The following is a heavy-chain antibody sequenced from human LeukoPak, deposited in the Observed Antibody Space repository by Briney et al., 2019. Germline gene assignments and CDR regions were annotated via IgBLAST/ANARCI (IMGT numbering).Heavy chain of an antibody. CDR2: IYYSGST. V-gene: IGHV4-59*01. D-gene: IGHD6-6*01. Sequence: PSETLSLTFTVYGGSITSYYWSWIRQPPGKGLEWIGYIYYSGSTNYNPSLKSRVTISVDTSKNQFSLKLSSVTAADTAVYYCARDHSSSSHFDYWGQGTLVTVSS. CDR3: ARDHSSSSHFDY. J-gene: IGHJ4*02. CDR1: GGSITSYY.